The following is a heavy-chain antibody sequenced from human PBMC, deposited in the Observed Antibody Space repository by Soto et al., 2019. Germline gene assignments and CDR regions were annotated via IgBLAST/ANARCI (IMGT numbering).Heavy chain of an antibody. CDR3: ARSIAADSPNWFDP. V-gene: IGHV4-61*01. Sequence: SETLSLTCTVSGGSVSSSSYYWSWIRQPPGKGLEWIGYIYYSGSTNYNPSLKSRVTISVDTSKNQFSLKLSSVTAADTAVYYCARSIAADSPNWFDPWGQGTLVTVSS. J-gene: IGHJ5*02. CDR2: IYYSGST. CDR1: GGSVSSSSYY. D-gene: IGHD6-13*01.